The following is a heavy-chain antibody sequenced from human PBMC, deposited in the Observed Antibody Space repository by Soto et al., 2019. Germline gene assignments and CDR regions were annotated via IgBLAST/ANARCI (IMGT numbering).Heavy chain of an antibody. D-gene: IGHD3-3*01. CDR3: AGSILRFLEWSSDAFDI. J-gene: IGHJ3*02. Sequence: SETLSLTCAVSGYSISSGYYWGWIRQPPGKGLEWIGSIYHSGSTYYNPSLKSRVTISVDTSKNQFSLKLSPVTAADTAVYYCAGSILRFLEWSSDAFDIWGQGTMVTVSS. V-gene: IGHV4-38-2*01. CDR2: IYHSGST. CDR1: GYSISSGYY.